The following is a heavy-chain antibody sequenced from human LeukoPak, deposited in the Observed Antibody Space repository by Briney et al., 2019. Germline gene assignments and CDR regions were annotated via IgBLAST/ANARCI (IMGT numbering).Heavy chain of an antibody. CDR1: GFTFSSYS. J-gene: IGHJ4*02. CDR3: ARDDGDGYIHYFDY. Sequence: AGGSLRLSCAASGFTFSSYSMNWVRQAPGKGLEWVSSISSSSSYIYYADSVKGRFTISRDNAKNTLYLQMNSLRADDTAVYCCARDDGDGYIHYFDYWGQGALVTVSS. V-gene: IGHV3-21*01. D-gene: IGHD5-24*01. CDR2: ISSSSSYI.